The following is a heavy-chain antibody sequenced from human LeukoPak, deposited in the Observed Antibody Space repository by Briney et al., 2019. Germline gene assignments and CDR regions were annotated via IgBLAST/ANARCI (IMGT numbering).Heavy chain of an antibody. CDR1: GFTFSSYA. CDR3: AKIGYDLDAFDI. V-gene: IGHV3-23*01. CDR2: ISGSGGST. D-gene: IGHD3-16*01. Sequence: PGGSLRLSCAVSGFTFSSYAMSWVRQAPGKGLEWVSAISGSGGSTYYADSVKGRFTISRDNSKNTLYLQMNSLRAEDTAVYYCAKIGYDLDAFDIWGQGTMVTVSS. J-gene: IGHJ3*02.